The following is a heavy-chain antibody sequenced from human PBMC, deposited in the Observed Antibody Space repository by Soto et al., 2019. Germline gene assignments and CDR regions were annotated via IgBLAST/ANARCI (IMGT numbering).Heavy chain of an antibody. Sequence: SETLSLTCTVSGGSISSSSYYWGWIRQPPGKGLEWIGSIYYSGSTYYNPSLKSRVTISVDTSKNQFSLKLSSVTAADTAVYYCARPRPREYDILTGRHKQNHSYYYYMDVWGKGTTVTVSS. CDR1: GGSISSSSYY. CDR3: ARPRPREYDILTGRHKQNHSYYYYMDV. D-gene: IGHD3-9*01. J-gene: IGHJ6*03. CDR2: IYYSGST. V-gene: IGHV4-39*01.